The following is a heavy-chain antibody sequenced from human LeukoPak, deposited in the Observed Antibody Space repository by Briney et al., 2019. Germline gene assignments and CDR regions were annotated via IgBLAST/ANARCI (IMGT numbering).Heavy chain of an antibody. CDR3: ARGGIAAAGTTPFDY. CDR2: ISYSGST. V-gene: IGHV4-59*01. CDR1: GGXISNYD. J-gene: IGHJ4*02. D-gene: IGHD6-13*01. Sequence: SETLSLTCTVSGGXISNYDCSWIRQPPGKGLEWIGYISYSGSTNYNPSLKSRVTISVDTSKNQFSLKLSSVTAADTAVYYCARGGIAAAGTTPFDYWGQGTLVTVSS.